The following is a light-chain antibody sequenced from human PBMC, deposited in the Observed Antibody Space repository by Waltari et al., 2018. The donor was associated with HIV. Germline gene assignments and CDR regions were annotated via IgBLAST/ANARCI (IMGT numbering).Light chain of an antibody. V-gene: IGKV1-27*01. CDR3: QKYNSAPRSFT. Sequence: DIQMTQSPSSLSASVGDRVTITCRASQGISNYLAWYQQKPGKVPKLLIYAASTLQSGVPSRFSGSGSETDFTLTISSLLPEDVATYYCQKYNSAPRSFTFGPGTKVDIK. CDR1: QGISNY. CDR2: AAS. J-gene: IGKJ3*01.